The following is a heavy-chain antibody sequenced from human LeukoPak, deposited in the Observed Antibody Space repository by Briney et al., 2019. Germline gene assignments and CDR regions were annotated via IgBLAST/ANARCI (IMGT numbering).Heavy chain of an antibody. D-gene: IGHD3-10*01. CDR3: ARDLRTYYYGSGSYYKEGYFDY. Sequence: ASVKVSCKASGYTFTSYGISWVRQAPGQGLEWMGIINPSGGSTSYAQKFQGRVTMTRDTSTSTVYMELSSLRSEDTAVYYCARDLRTYYYGSGSYYKEGYFDYWGQGTLVTVSS. CDR1: GYTFTSYG. V-gene: IGHV1-46*01. CDR2: INPSGGST. J-gene: IGHJ4*02.